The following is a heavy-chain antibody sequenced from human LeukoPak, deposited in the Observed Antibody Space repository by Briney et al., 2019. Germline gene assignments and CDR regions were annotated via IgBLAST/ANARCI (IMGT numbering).Heavy chain of an antibody. J-gene: IGHJ5*02. CDR1: GFTFSDYY. V-gene: IGHV3-11*04. D-gene: IGHD6-6*01. CDR3: AREFPRGSLFDP. CDR2: ICSSGSTI. Sequence: GGSLRLSCAASGFTFSDYYMSWIRQAPGKGLEWVSYICSSGSTIYYADSVKGRFTISRDNAKNSLYLQMNSLRAEDTAVYYCAREFPRGSLFDPWGQGTLVTVSS.